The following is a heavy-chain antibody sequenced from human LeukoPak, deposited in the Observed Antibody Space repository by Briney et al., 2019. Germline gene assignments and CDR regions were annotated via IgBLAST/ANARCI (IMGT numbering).Heavy chain of an antibody. D-gene: IGHD5-24*01. V-gene: IGHV4-34*01. J-gene: IGHJ4*02. CDR1: GGSFSGYY. CDR2: INHSGST. Sequence: SETLSLTCAVYGGSFSGYYWSWIRQPPGKGLEWIGEINHSGSTNYNPSLKSRVTISVDTSKNQFSLKLSSVTAADTAVYYCARAGGVGYNSFDYWGQGTLVTVSS. CDR3: ARAGGVGYNSFDY.